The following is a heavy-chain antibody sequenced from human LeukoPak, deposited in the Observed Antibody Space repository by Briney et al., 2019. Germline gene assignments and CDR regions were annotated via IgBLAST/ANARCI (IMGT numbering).Heavy chain of an antibody. J-gene: IGHJ4*02. V-gene: IGHV3-74*01. CDR3: ARTARSGYYFSTYYYDSSGYQFDY. CDR2: INTDGSST. Sequence: GGSLRLSCAASGFTFSSYWMHWVRQAPGKGLVWVSLINTDGSSTSYADSVKGRFTISRDNAKNTLYLQMNSLRAEDTAVYYCARTARSGYYFSTYYYDSSGYQFDYWGQGTLVTVSS. D-gene: IGHD3-22*01. CDR1: GFTFSSYW.